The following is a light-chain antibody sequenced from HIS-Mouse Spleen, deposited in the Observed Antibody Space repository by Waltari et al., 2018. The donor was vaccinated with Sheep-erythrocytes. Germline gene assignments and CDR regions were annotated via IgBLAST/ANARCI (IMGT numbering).Light chain of an antibody. CDR2: EGS. CDR1: RSAFGSYNI. J-gene: IGLJ3*02. Sequence: QSALTQPASVSGSPGQSITISCTGTRSAFGSYNIVSWYQQPPGKAPKLMNYEGSKRPSGVSNRFFGFKSGNPASLAISGLQAAEEADYYCCSYAGSSTPWVFGGGTKLTVL. V-gene: IGLV2-23*01. CDR3: CSYAGSSTPWV.